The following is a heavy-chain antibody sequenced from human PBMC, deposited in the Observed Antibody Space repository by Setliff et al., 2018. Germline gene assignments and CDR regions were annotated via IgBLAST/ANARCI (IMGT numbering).Heavy chain of an antibody. Sequence: SETLSLTCSVSDFPVSGVYYWGWIRQPPGKGLEWIANIYYSGSTFHSPSLKSRVTMSINTSKNQFSLNLYSVTAADTAVYYCARLPNYVWGSPVDYWGQGTLVTVSS. CDR1: DFPVSGVYY. J-gene: IGHJ4*02. D-gene: IGHD3-16*01. V-gene: IGHV4-38-2*01. CDR3: ARLPNYVWGSPVDY. CDR2: IYYSGST.